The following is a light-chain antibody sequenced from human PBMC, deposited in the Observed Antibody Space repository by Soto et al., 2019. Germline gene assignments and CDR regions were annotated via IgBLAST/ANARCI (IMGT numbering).Light chain of an antibody. J-gene: IGKJ1*01. CDR3: QQYNSYRA. CDR1: QSISNW. V-gene: IGKV1-5*03. CDR2: KAS. Sequence: DIQMTQSPSTVSASVGDRVTITCRASQSISNWLAWLQQKPGKAPKLLIYKASNIESGVPSRFSGSGSGTEFTLTISSLQPDDFATYYRQQYNSYRAFGQGTKVEIK.